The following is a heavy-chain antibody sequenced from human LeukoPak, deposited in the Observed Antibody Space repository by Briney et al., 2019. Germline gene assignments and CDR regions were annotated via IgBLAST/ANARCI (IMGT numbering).Heavy chain of an antibody. CDR1: GYTFTSYA. Sequence: GSVKVSCKASGYTFTSYAMHWVRQAPGQRLEWTGWINAGNGNTKYSQKFQGRVTITRDTSASTAYMELSSLRSEDTAVYYCARDGYCSSTSCYGAYYYGMDVWGQGTTVTVSS. CDR3: ARDGYCSSTSCYGAYYYGMDV. CDR2: INAGNGNT. V-gene: IGHV1-3*01. J-gene: IGHJ6*02. D-gene: IGHD2-2*03.